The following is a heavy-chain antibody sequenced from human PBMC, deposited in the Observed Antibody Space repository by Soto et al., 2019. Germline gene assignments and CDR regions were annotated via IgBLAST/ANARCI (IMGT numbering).Heavy chain of an antibody. Sequence: ASVKVSCKASGGTISSYAISWVRQAPGQGLEWMGGIIPIFGTANYAQKFQGRVTITADESTSTAYMELSSLRSEDTAVYYCARNHPPLSTVTTVYYYSGMDVWGQGTTVTVSS. CDR2: IIPIFGTA. CDR3: ARNHPPLSTVTTVYYYSGMDV. V-gene: IGHV1-69*13. D-gene: IGHD4-17*01. CDR1: GGTISSYA. J-gene: IGHJ6*02.